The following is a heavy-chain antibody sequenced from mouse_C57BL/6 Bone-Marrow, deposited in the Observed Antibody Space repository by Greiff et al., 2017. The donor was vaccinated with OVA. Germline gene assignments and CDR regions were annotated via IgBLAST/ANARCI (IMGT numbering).Heavy chain of an antibody. CDR2: IDPANGNT. CDR1: GFNIKNTY. Sequence: VQLQQSVAELVRPGASVKLSCTASGFNIKNTYMHWVKQRPEQGLEWIGRIDPANGNTKYAPKFQGKATITADTSSNTAYLQLSSLTSEDTALYYCARAPITTVVATRYFDGWGTGTTVTVSS. V-gene: IGHV14-3*01. J-gene: IGHJ1*03. CDR3: ARAPITTVVATRYFDG. D-gene: IGHD1-1*01.